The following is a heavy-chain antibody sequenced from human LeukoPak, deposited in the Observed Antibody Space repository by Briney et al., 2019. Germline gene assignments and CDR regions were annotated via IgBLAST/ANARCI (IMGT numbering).Heavy chain of an antibody. CDR3: VKEGDSSFYGSGSYYYFDY. CDR1: GFTFSSYA. V-gene: IGHV3-64D*06. J-gene: IGHJ4*02. CDR2: ISSNGGST. Sequence: GGSLRLSCTASGFTFSSYAMHWVRQAPGKGLEYVSAISSNGGSTYYADSVKGRFTISRDNSKNTLYLQMSSLRAEDTAVYYCVKEGDSSFYGSGSYYYFDYWGQGTLVTVSS. D-gene: IGHD3-10*01.